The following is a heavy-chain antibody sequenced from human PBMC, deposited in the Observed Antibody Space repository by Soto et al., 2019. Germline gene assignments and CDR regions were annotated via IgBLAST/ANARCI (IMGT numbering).Heavy chain of an antibody. D-gene: IGHD4-17*01. J-gene: IGHJ4*02. Sequence: GGTVKVSCKASGGTFSSYTIRWVRQAPGQGLEWMGGIIPILGIANYAQKFQGRVTITADKSTSTAYMELSSLRSEDTAVYYCARSTTVVTPFDYLGQGTLLTISS. CDR2: IIPILGIA. CDR1: GGTFSSYT. V-gene: IGHV1-69*10. CDR3: ARSTTVVTPFDY.